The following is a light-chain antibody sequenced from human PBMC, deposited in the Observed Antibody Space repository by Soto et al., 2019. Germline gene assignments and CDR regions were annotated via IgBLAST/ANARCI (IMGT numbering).Light chain of an antibody. V-gene: IGKV1-5*01. CDR3: QQYNTYSRT. CDR2: DVA. J-gene: IGKJ1*01. Sequence: IQMTQSPSTLSSSVGDSVTITCLASQSISTWLAWYQQKPGKVPRVLIYDVASLESGVPSRFSGSVSGTEFTLTISSLQPDDSATYYCQQYNTYSRTFGQGTKV. CDR1: QSISTW.